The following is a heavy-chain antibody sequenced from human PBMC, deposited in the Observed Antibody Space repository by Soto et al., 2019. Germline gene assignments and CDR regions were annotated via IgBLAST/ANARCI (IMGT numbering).Heavy chain of an antibody. CDR2: TYFRSKWYN. D-gene: IGHD5-12*01. V-gene: IGHV6-1*01. Sequence: PSHTLSLTCAISGDSVSSNTASWYWIRQSPSRGLEWLGRTYFRSKWYNDYAVSVKSRIIINPDTSNNQFSLQLNSVTPEDTAVYFCAKWENLGANTGYAFDPWGQGIIVTVAS. CDR3: AKWENLGANTGYAFDP. CDR1: GDSVSSNTAS. J-gene: IGHJ5*02.